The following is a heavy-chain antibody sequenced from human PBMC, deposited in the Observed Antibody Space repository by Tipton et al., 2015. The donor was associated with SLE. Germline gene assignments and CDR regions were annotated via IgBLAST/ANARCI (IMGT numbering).Heavy chain of an antibody. CDR1: GFTVSSNY. J-gene: IGHJ2*01. CDR2: IYSGGST. D-gene: IGHD1/OR15-1a*01. V-gene: IGHV3-53*01. CDR3: AKVGTDWYFDL. Sequence: GSLRLSCAASGFTVSSNYMSWVRQAPGKGLEWVSVIYSGGSTYYADSVKGRFTISRDNSKNTLYLQLKSLRVEDTAIYYCAKVGTDWYFDLWGRGTLVTVSS.